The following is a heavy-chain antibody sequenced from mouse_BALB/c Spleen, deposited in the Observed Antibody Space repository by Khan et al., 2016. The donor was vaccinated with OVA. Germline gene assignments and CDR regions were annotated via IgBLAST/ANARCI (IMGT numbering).Heavy chain of an antibody. CDR3: TRHGYVAWFTY. D-gene: IGHD2-14*01. CDR1: GYSFTSYY. J-gene: IGHJ3*01. Sequence: EVQLQQSGPELMKPGASVKISCKASGYSFTSYYIHWVMQSHGKSLEWIGYIDPFSGGTTYNQKFKGKATLTVDKSSSTAYIHLSSLTSEDSAVLYCTRHGYVAWFTYWGQGTFVTVS. CDR2: IDPFSGGT. V-gene: IGHV1S135*01.